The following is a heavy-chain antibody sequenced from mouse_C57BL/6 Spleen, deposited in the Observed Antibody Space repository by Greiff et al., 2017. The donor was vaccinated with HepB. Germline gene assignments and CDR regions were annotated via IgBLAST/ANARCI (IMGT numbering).Heavy chain of an antibody. CDR1: GYTFTSYT. V-gene: IGHV1-4*01. Sequence: VQLQQSGAELARPGASVKMSCKASGYTFTSYTMHWVKQRPGQGLEWIGYINPSSGYTKYNQKFTDKATLTADKSSSTAYMQLSSLTSEDSAVYYWERRGYYDYDGHDYWGQGTSVTVSS. D-gene: IGHD2-4*01. J-gene: IGHJ4*01. CDR2: INPSSGYT. CDR3: ERRGYYDYDGHDY.